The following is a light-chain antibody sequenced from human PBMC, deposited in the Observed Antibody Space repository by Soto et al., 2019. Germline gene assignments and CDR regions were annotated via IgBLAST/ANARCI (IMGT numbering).Light chain of an antibody. CDR1: QSVSSY. J-gene: IGKJ4*01. Sequence: ESVLTQYPATLSLSPGERATLACRASQSVSSYLAWYQQKPGRAPRLLIYDASNRATGIPARFSGSGSGTDFHLTISILEPEDFAVYYCKPRNHWPQTFGGGTKVEIK. CDR3: KPRNHWPQT. V-gene: IGKV3-11*01. CDR2: DAS.